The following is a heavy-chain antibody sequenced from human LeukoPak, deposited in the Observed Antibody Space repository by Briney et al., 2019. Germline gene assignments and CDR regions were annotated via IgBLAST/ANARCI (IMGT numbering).Heavy chain of an antibody. CDR2: ISSSRSYT. J-gene: IGHJ4*02. D-gene: IGHD3-16*01. CDR1: GFIFSDYY. Sequence: PGWSLRLSCAASGFIFSDYYMTWICQAPGKGLEWVSDISSSRSYTNYADSVKGRFTISRDNAKNSLYLQMNSLRADDTAVYYCASGGGGMVIGDYWGQGTLVTVSS. V-gene: IGHV3-11*06. CDR3: ASGGGGMVIGDY.